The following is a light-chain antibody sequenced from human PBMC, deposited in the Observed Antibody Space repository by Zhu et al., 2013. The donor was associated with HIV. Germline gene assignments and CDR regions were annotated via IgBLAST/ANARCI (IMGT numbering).Light chain of an antibody. CDR1: KLGDKY. CDR3: QSYDGNFLV. CDR2: QDS. J-gene: IGLJ3*02. V-gene: IGLV3-1*01. Sequence: ELTQPPSVSVSPGQTASITCSGHKLGDKYASWYQQKPGQSPVLVIYQDSKRPSGVPDRFSGSRSGTSASLAIAGLQAEDEADYYCQSYDGNFLVFGGGTKLTVL.